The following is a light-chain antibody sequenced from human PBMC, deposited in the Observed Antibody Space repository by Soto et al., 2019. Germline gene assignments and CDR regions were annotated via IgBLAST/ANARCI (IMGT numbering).Light chain of an antibody. Sequence: EIVMKQSPSTLSVSPGERVTLSCRASESVGSNLAWYQQIPGQAPRLLMYGASTRATGIPARFSGSGSGTEFTLTISSLQSEDFGVYYCQQYDDWPPWTFGQGGKVAI. CDR3: QQYDDWPPWT. J-gene: IGKJ1*01. V-gene: IGKV3-15*01. CDR2: GAS. CDR1: ESVGSN.